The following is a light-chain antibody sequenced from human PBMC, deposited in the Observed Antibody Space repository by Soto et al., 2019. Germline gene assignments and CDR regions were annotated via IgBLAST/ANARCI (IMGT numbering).Light chain of an antibody. CDR3: TSYTSGSTLYV. V-gene: IGLV2-14*01. CDR1: SSDVGGYNY. CDR2: DVS. J-gene: IGLJ1*01. Sequence: QSVLTQPASVSGSPGQSITISGTGTSSDVGGYNYVSWYQQHPGKAAKLMIYDVSNRPSGVSNRFSGSKSGNTASLTISGLQAEDEADYYCTSYTSGSTLYVFGTGTKLTVL.